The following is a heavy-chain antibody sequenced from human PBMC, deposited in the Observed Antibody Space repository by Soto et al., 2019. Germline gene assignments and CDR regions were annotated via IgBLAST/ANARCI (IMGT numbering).Heavy chain of an antibody. D-gene: IGHD4-17*01. CDR2: VIPDYDRR. J-gene: IGHJ4*02. CDR3: ARDPSNDYGGDTFDY. CDR1: GGSFNSYA. Sequence: QVQLVQSGAEVKKPGSSVKVSCMASGGSFNSYAINWVRQAPGQGLEWVGGVIPDYDRRNYAQKFQGRATITADKSTSTVYMELSSLGSEDTAVYFCARDPSNDYGGDTFDYWGQGTLVTVSS. V-gene: IGHV1-69*06.